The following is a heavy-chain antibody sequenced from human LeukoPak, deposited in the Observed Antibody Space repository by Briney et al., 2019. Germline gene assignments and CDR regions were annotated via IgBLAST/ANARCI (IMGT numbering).Heavy chain of an antibody. CDR2: IIPIFGTA. V-gene: IGHV1-69*05. CDR1: GGTFNSYA. Sequence: ASVKVSCKASGGTFNSYAISWVRQAPGQGLEWMGGIIPIFGTANYAQKFQGRVTITRDTSASTAYMELSSLRSEDTAVYYCARAGGDGYILDYRGQGTLVTVSS. CDR3: ARAGGDGYILDY. J-gene: IGHJ4*02. D-gene: IGHD5-24*01.